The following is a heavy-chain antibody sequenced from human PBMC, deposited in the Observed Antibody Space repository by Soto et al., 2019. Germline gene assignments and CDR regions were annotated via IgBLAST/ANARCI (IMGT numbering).Heavy chain of an antibody. J-gene: IGHJ6*02. D-gene: IGHD6-6*01. V-gene: IGHV5-51*01. Sequence: PGESLKISCKGSGYSFTSYWIGWVRQMPGKGLEWMGIIYPGDSDTRYSPSFQGQATISADKSISTAYLQWSSLKASDTAMYYCAGPSIAGYYYYGMDVWGQGTTVTVSS. CDR3: AGPSIAGYYYYGMDV. CDR1: GYSFTSYW. CDR2: IYPGDSDT.